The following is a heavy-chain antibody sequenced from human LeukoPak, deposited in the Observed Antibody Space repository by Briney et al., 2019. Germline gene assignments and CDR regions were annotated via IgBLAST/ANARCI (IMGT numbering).Heavy chain of an antibody. V-gene: IGHV3-30*18. Sequence: QSGGSLRLSCAASGFTFSSYGMHWVRQAPGKGLEWVAVISYGGSNKYYADSVKGRFTISRDNSKNTLYLQMNSLRAEDTAVYYCAKVFDSGSYASWPPPAYYYYYGVDVWGQGTTVTVSS. CDR3: AKVFDSGSYASWPPPAYYYYYGVDV. D-gene: IGHD1-26*01. J-gene: IGHJ6*02. CDR2: ISYGGSNK. CDR1: GFTFSSYG.